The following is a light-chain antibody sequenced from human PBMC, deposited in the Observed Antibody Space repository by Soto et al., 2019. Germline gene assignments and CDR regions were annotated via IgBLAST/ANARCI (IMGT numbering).Light chain of an antibody. CDR1: SSNIGTNA. J-gene: IGLJ1*01. V-gene: IGLV1-44*01. Sequence: QCVLTQPPSGSGTPGQRVTIPCSGGSSNIGTNAVNWYQQLPGTAPKLLIYNNNQRPSGVPDRFSGSKSGTSASLAISGLQSEDEADYYCAAWDDSLNGYVFGTGTKVTVL. CDR3: AAWDDSLNGYV. CDR2: NNN.